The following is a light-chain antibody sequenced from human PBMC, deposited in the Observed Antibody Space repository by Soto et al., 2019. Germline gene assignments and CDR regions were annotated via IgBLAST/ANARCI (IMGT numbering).Light chain of an antibody. Sequence: QSALTQPASVSGSPGQSITISCTGTSSDVGGYNYVSWYQQHPGKAPKLMIYEVSNRPSGVSNRFSASKSGNTASLTISGLQAEDEADYYCPSYTISTTVVFGGGTKLTVL. CDR1: SSDVGGYNY. CDR2: EVS. V-gene: IGLV2-14*01. J-gene: IGLJ3*02. CDR3: PSYTISTTVV.